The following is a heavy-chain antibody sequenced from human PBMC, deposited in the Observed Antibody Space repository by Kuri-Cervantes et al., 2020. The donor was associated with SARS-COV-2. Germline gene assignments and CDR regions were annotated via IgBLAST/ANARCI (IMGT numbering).Heavy chain of an antibody. CDR2: ISRNSNYI. CDR3: ARVRGGGRAAAGLDY. D-gene: IGHD6-13*01. Sequence: GGSLRLSCAASGFDFSLYNMNWVRQAPGKGLEWVSRISRNSNYIDYADSVKGRFIISRDNAKNSLYLQMNSLRAVDTAVYYCARVRGGGRAAAGLDYWGQGTLVTVSS. J-gene: IGHJ4*02. CDR1: GFDFSLYN. V-gene: IGHV3-21*01.